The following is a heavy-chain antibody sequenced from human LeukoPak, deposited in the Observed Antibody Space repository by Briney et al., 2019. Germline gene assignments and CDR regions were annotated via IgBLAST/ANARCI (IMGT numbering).Heavy chain of an antibody. CDR3: ARGFDSLTSAPRH. D-gene: IGHD3-10*01. CDR1: GFIFSSYA. Sequence: PGGSLRLSCAASGFIFSSYAMSWVRQAPGKGLEWVSAIRGGGGSTFYADSVKGRFTISRDNSKNTLYIQMNSLRAEDTAVYYCARGFDSLTSAPRHWGQGTLVTVSS. V-gene: IGHV3-23*01. CDR2: IRGGGGST. J-gene: IGHJ4*02.